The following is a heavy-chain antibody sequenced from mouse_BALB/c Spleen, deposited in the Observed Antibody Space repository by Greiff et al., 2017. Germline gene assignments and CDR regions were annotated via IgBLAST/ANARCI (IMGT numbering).Heavy chain of an antibody. D-gene: IGHD2-1*01. CDR1: GFAFSSYD. J-gene: IGHJ4*01. V-gene: IGHV5-12-1*01. Sequence: EVQLQESGGGLVKPGGSLKLSCAASGFAFSSYDMSWVRQTPEKRLEWVAYISSGGGSTYYPDTVKGRFTISRDNAKNTLYLQMSSLKSEDTAMYYCARLLYYDAMDYWGQGTSVTVSS. CDR2: ISSGGGST. CDR3: ARLLYYDAMDY.